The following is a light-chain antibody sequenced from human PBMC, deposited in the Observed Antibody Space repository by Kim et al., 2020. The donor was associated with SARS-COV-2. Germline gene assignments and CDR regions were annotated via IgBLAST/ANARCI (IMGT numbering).Light chain of an antibody. CDR3: QQYSNLPPFT. Sequence: EIVMTQSPATLSVSPGERATLSCRASRSLGSDLVWYQQKPGQAPRLLIYDASTRATGVPARFSGSGSGTEFTLTISSLQSEDFALYYCQQYSNLPPFTFGGGTKLEI. CDR2: DAS. V-gene: IGKV3-15*01. CDR1: RSLGSD. J-gene: IGKJ4*01.